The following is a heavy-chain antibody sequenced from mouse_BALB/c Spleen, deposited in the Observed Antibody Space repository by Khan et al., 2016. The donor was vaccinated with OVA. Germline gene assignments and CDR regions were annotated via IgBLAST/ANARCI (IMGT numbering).Heavy chain of an antibody. J-gene: IGHJ4*01. CDR2: INPKNGVT. Sequence: EVQLQQSEPELVKPGASVKISCKTSGYTFTEYTLHWVKQSHGKSLEWIGVINPKNGVTSYNQKFKGKATLTVDKSSSTAYMEFRSLTSEDSAVYYCARDAGRYWGQGTSVTVSS. D-gene: IGHD3-3*01. V-gene: IGHV1-18*01. CDR3: ARDAGRY. CDR1: GYTFTEYT.